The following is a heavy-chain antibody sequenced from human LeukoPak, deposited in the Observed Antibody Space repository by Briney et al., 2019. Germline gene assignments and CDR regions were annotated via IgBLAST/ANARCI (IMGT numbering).Heavy chain of an antibody. Sequence: GGSLRLSCAASGFTFSSYGMHWVRQAPGKGLEWVAVISYDGSNKYYADSVKGRFTISRDNSKNTLYLQMNSLRAEDTAAYYCARDITRRIAEYFQHWGQGTLVTVSS. J-gene: IGHJ1*01. V-gene: IGHV3-30*19. CDR2: ISYDGSNK. CDR3: ARDITRRIAEYFQH. CDR1: GFTFSSYG.